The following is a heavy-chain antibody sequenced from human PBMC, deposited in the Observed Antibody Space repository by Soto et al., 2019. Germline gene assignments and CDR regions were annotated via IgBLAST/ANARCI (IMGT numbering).Heavy chain of an antibody. CDR3: ARFGRGYSGYGSGR. CDR2: INPSGGST. J-gene: IGHJ4*02. D-gene: IGHD5-12*01. V-gene: IGHV1-46*01. CDR1: GGTFSSYA. Sequence: ASVKVSCKASGGTFSSYAISWVRQAPGQGLEWMGIINPSGGSTSYAQKFQGRVTMTRDTSTSTVYMELSSLRSEDTAVYYCARFGRGYSGYGSGRWGQGTLVTVSS.